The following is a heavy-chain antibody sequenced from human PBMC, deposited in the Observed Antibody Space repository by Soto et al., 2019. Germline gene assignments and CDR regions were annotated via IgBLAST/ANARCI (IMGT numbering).Heavy chain of an antibody. CDR1: GFTFSSYS. J-gene: IGHJ4*02. CDR3: ARGSKDSYPGSRIFDF. Sequence: PGGSLRLSCAASGFTFSSYSMNWVRQAPGKGLEWVSSISSSSSYIYYADSVKGRFTISRDNAKNSLYLQMNSLRAEDTAVYYCARGSKDSYPGSRIFDFWGRGTLVTVSS. V-gene: IGHV3-21*01. D-gene: IGHD3-10*01. CDR2: ISSSSSYI.